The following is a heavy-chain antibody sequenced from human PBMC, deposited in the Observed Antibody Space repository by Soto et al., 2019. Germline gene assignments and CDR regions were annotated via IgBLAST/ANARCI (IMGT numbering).Heavy chain of an antibody. D-gene: IGHD3-22*01. J-gene: IGHJ5*02. V-gene: IGHV3-48*03. CDR2: ISSSGYTI. CDR3: ARDSYYDTTVYYPRHNWFGA. CDR1: GFIFSNSE. Sequence: GGSLRLSCVVSGFIFSNSEMNWVRQAPGKGLEWVAYISSSGYTIHYADSVKGRFTISRDNAKNSLILQMNSLRVDDTAIYYCARDSYYDTTVYYPRHNWFGAWGQGTLVTVSS.